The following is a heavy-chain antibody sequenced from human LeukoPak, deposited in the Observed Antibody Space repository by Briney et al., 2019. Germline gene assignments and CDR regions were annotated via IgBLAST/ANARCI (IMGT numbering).Heavy chain of an antibody. J-gene: IGHJ6*03. V-gene: IGHV3-7*01. CDR3: ARELIVGATWHYYYYMDV. Sequence: GGSLRLSCAASGFTFSRYALSWVRQAPGKGLEWVANIKQDGSEKYYVDSVKGRFTISRDNAKNSLYLQMNSLRAEDTAVYYCARELIVGATWHYYYYMDVWGKGTTVTVSS. D-gene: IGHD1-26*01. CDR1: GFTFSRYA. CDR2: IKQDGSEK.